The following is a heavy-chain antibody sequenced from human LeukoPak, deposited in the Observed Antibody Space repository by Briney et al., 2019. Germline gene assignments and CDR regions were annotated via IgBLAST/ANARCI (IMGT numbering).Heavy chain of an antibody. CDR2: IKQDGSEK. D-gene: IGHD1-1*01. V-gene: IGHV3-7*01. CDR3: GRGGAGTMGSKFAY. J-gene: IGHJ4*02. CDR1: GFTFSSYA. Sequence: GGSLRLSCAASGFTFSSYAMSWVRQAPGKGLEWVANIKQDGSEKYYVDSVKGRFTISRDNAKNSLYLQLNSLRAEDTAGYYWGRGGAGTMGSKFAYGGRETLATVSS.